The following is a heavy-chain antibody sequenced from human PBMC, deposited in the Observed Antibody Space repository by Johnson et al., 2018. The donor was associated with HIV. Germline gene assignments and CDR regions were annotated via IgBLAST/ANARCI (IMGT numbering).Heavy chain of an antibody. V-gene: IGHV3-30*04. D-gene: IGHD3-22*01. CDR2: IWYDGSNK. CDR3: AKDQNYYDSRNGGAFDI. J-gene: IGHJ3*02. CDR1: GFTFSSYA. Sequence: QVLLVESGGGVVQPGRSLRLSCAASGFTFSSYAMYWVRQAPGKGLEWVADIWYDGSNKNYVDSVKGRFTISRDNSKNTLSLQMNSLRAEDTAVYYCAKDQNYYDSRNGGAFDIWGQGEMVTVSS.